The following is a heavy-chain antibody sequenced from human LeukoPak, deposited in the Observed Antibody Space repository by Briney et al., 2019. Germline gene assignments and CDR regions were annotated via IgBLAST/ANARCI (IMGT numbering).Heavy chain of an antibody. V-gene: IGHV3-33*01. CDR2: RVDGSNK. CDR1: GFTLSNHC. J-gene: IGHJ6*02. Sequence: GSLKLSLATSGFTLSNHCHPLGPQGSSQGPEVVAGFRVDGSNKYYADSVKGRFTISRDNSKNTLYLQMNSLRAEDTAVYYCARDRRRQLYGGSYYYGMDVWGQGTTVTVSS. D-gene: IGHD3-16*01. CDR3: ARDRRRQLYGGSYYYGMDV.